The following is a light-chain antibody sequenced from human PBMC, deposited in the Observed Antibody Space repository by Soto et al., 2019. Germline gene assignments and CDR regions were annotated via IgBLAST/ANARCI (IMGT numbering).Light chain of an antibody. CDR2: GAS. V-gene: IGKV3-20*01. J-gene: IGKJ4*01. Sequence: EVVLTQSPGTLSLPPGERATLSCRASQSVRSSYLAWYQQKPGQAPRLLIYGASSRATGIPDRFSGSGSETDFTLTIIRLEPEDSAVYYCQQYGGSPPKLTFGGGTKVEIK. CDR1: QSVRSSY. CDR3: QQYGGSPPKLT.